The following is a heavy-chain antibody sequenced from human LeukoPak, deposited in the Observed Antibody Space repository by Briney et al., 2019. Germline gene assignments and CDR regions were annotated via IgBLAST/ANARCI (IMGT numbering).Heavy chain of an antibody. D-gene: IGHD5-18*01. V-gene: IGHV4-34*01. CDR3: ARDIQLGY. Sequence: SETLSLTCAVYGGSFSGYYWSWIRQPPEKGLEWIGEINHSGSTNYNPSLKSRVTISVDTSKNQFSLKLSFVTAADTAVYYCARDIQLGYWGQGTLVTVSS. J-gene: IGHJ4*02. CDR1: GGSFSGYY. CDR2: INHSGST.